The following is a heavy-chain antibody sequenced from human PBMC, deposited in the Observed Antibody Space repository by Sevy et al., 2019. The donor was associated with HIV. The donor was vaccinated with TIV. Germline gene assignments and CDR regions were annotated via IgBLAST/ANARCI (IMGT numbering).Heavy chain of an antibody. V-gene: IGHV3-23*01. Sequence: GGSLRLSCAASGFIFSTYTMTWVRQAPGKGLEWVSGISGSGGSTYYADSLKGRFTIFRDNSKNTVYLQMNSLRAEDTAVYYCAKGDRTFYGLDVWGQRTMVTVSS. D-gene: IGHD2-15*01. CDR3: AKGDRTFYGLDV. J-gene: IGHJ6*02. CDR1: GFIFSTYT. CDR2: ISGSGGST.